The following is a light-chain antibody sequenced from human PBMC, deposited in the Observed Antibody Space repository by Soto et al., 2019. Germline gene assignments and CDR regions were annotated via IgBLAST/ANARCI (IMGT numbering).Light chain of an antibody. J-gene: IGLJ2*01. CDR1: SSDVGGHNY. Sequence: QSVLTQPPSASGSPGQSVTISCTGTSSDVGGHNYVSWYQQHPGKAPKLMIYEVNKRPSGVPDRFSGSKSGNTASLTVSGLQAEDEADYYCSSYAGSNHLVFGGGTKLTVL. CDR3: SSYAGSNHLV. CDR2: EVN. V-gene: IGLV2-8*01.